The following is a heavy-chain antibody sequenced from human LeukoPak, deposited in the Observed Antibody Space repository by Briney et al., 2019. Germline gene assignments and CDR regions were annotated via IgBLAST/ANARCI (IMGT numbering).Heavy chain of an antibody. V-gene: IGHV1-3*01. CDR1: GYTFTSYG. D-gene: IGHD1-7*01. Sequence: GASVKVSCKASGYTFTSYGISWVRQAPGQGLEWMGWINAGNGNTKYSQKFQGRVTITRDTSASTAYMELSSLRSEDTAVYYCASGNWNYAGIDYWGQGTLVTVSS. CDR3: ASGNWNYAGIDY. CDR2: INAGNGNT. J-gene: IGHJ4*02.